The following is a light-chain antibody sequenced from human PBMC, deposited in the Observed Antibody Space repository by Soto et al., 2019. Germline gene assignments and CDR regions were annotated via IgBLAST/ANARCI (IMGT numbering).Light chain of an antibody. J-gene: IGKJ2*01. CDR2: DAS. CDR3: QQRSNWPYT. CDR1: QSVSSY. Sequence: EIVLTQSPATLSLSPGERATLSCRASQSVSSYLAWYQQKPGQAPRLLIYDASNMATGIPARFSGSGSGTDFTLTISSLEPEDFAVYYCQQRSNWPYTFGQGTKLVIK. V-gene: IGKV3-11*01.